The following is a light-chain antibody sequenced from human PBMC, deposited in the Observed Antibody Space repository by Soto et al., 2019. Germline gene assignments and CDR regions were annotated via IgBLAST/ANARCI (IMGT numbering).Light chain of an antibody. Sequence: QSVLTQPASVSGSPGQSITISCTGTSSDVGGYNYVSWYQQHPGKAPKLMIYEVSNRPSGISDRFSGSKSGNTASLTIFGLQVEDEAVYYCSSYTTGSTLPWVFXTGTKVTVL. V-gene: IGLV2-14*01. CDR1: SSDVGGYNY. J-gene: IGLJ1*01. CDR3: SSYTTGSTLPWV. CDR2: EVS.